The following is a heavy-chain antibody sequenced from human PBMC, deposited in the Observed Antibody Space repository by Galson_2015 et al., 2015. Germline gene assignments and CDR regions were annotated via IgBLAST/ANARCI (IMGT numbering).Heavy chain of an antibody. CDR3: AKVSKIKYSSSWTFDY. CDR1: EFTFSSYA. CDR2: ISGSGGST. D-gene: IGHD6-13*01. Sequence: SLRLSCAASEFTFSSYAMNWVRQAPGKGLEWVSVISGSGGSTYYADSVKGRFTISRDNSKNTLYMQMNSLRAEDTAVYYCAKVSKIKYSSSWTFDYWGQGTLVTVSS. V-gene: IGHV3-23*01. J-gene: IGHJ4*02.